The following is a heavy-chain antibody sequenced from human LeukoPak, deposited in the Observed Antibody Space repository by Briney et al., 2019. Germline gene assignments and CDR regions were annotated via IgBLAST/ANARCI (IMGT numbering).Heavy chain of an antibody. V-gene: IGHV4-59*01. Sequence: SETLFLTCTVSGGSISSYYWSWIRQPPGKGLEWIGYIYYSGSTNYNPSLKSRVTISIDTSKNQFSLKLSSVTAADTAMYYCARGSYGSGSYYPLLDYWGQGTLVTVSS. D-gene: IGHD3-10*01. CDR3: ARGSYGSGSYYPLLDY. J-gene: IGHJ4*02. CDR1: GGSISSYY. CDR2: IYYSGST.